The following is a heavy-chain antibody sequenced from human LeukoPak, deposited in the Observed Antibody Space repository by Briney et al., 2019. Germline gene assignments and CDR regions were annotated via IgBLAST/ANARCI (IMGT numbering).Heavy chain of an antibody. CDR3: ARDQVPVLRYFDWLPAYFFDY. D-gene: IGHD3-9*01. J-gene: IGHJ4*02. CDR2: IWYDRSNK. Sequence: GGSLRLSCAASGFTFSSYGMHWVRQAPGKGLEWVAVIWYDRSNKYYADSVKGRFTISRDNSKNTLYLQMNSLRAEDTAVYYCARDQVPVLRYFDWLPAYFFDYWGQGTLVTVSS. V-gene: IGHV3-33*01. CDR1: GFTFSSYG.